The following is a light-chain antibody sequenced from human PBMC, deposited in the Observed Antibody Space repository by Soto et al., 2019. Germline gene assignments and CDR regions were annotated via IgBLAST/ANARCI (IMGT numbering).Light chain of an antibody. V-gene: IGKV3-11*01. CDR1: QSVSIY. Sequence: EIVLTQSPGTLSLSPGERATLSCRASQSVSIYLAWYQQKPGQAPRLLIYDASNRATGIPARFSGSGSGTDFTLTISSLEPQDFAVYYCQQRSNSYTFGQGNKLEIK. CDR3: QQRSNSYT. CDR2: DAS. J-gene: IGKJ2*01.